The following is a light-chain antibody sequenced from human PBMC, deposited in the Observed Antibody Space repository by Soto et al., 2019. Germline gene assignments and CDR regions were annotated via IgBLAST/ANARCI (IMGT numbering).Light chain of an antibody. CDR1: QSVLYSSNNKNY. CDR2: WAS. CDR3: QQYYSTPPT. J-gene: IGKJ1*01. Sequence: DIVMTQSPDSLAVSLGERATINCKSSQSVLYSSNNKNYLAWYQQKPGQPPKLLIYWASTRESGVPDRFSGSGSGTDFTRTISSLQAEDVAVYYCQQYYSTPPTFGQGNKVEIK. V-gene: IGKV4-1*01.